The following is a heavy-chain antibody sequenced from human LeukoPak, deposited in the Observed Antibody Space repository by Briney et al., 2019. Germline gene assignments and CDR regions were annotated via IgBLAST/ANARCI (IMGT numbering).Heavy chain of an antibody. V-gene: IGHV3-7*01. CDR3: ARGGHIAAAGTGYYYMDV. Sequence: PGGSLRLSCAASGFTFSSYAMSWVRQAPGKGLEWVANMKQDGSEKYYVDSVKGRFTISRDNAKNSLYLQMNSLRAEDTAVYYCARGGHIAAAGTGYYYMDVWGKGTTVTVSS. CDR2: MKQDGSEK. J-gene: IGHJ6*03. CDR1: GFTFSSYA. D-gene: IGHD6-13*01.